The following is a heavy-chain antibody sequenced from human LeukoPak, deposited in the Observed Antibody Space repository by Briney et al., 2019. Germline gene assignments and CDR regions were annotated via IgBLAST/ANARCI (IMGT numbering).Heavy chain of an antibody. CDR3: AKDRPLNWGYHFDY. CDR2: ISASGGST. CDR1: GFTFSNYA. J-gene: IGHJ4*02. Sequence: GGSLRLSCAASGFTFSNYAMTWVRQAPGKGLEWVSSISASGGSTYYADSVKGRFTISRDTSKNTVYLQMNSLRAEDTAVYYCAKDRPLNWGYHFDYWGQGTLVTVSS. V-gene: IGHV3-23*01. D-gene: IGHD7-27*01.